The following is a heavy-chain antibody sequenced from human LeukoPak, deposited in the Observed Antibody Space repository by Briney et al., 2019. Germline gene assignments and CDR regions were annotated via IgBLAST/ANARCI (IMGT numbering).Heavy chain of an antibody. CDR2: ISAYNGNT. Sequence: ASVKVSCKASGYTFTSYGISWVRQAPGQGVEWMGWISAYNGNTNYAQKLQGRVTMTTDTSTSTAYMELRSLRSDDTAVYYCARDWVAAAGTHYYYGMDVWGKGTTVTVSS. V-gene: IGHV1-18*04. CDR1: GYTFTSYG. D-gene: IGHD6-13*01. CDR3: ARDWVAAAGTHYYYGMDV. J-gene: IGHJ6*04.